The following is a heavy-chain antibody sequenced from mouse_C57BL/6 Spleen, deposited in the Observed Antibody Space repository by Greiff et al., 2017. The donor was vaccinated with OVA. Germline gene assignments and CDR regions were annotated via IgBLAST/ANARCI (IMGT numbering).Heavy chain of an antibody. CDR2: IHPNSGST. CDR1: GYTFTSYW. V-gene: IGHV1-64*01. Sequence: QVQLQQPGAELVKPGASVKLSCKASGYTFTSYWMHWVKQRPGQGLEWIGMIHPNSGSTNYNEKFKSKATLTVDKSSSTAYMQLSSLTSEDSAVYYCAREIGDDYAMDYWGQGTSVTVSS. D-gene: IGHD3-1*01. J-gene: IGHJ4*01. CDR3: AREIGDDYAMDY.